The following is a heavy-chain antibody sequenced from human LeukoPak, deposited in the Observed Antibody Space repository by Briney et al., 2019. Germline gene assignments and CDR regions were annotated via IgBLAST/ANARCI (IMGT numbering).Heavy chain of an antibody. CDR2: ISAYNGNT. D-gene: IGHD2-15*01. CDR3: ARVFSSFTRRYYFDY. Sequence: GASVKVSCKASGYTFTSYGISWVRQAPGQGLEWMGWISAYNGNTNYAQKLQGRVTMTTDTSTSTAYMELRSLRSDDTAVYYCARVFSSFTRRYYFDYWGQGTLVTVSS. V-gene: IGHV1-18*01. J-gene: IGHJ4*02. CDR1: GYTFTSYG.